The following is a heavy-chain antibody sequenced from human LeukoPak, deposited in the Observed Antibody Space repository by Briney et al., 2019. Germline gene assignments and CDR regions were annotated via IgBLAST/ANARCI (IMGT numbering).Heavy chain of an antibody. V-gene: IGHV4-30-2*01. Sequence: NTSETLSLTCAVSGGSISSGGYSWSWIRQPPGKGLEWIGYIYHSGSTYYNPFLKSRVTISVDRSKNQFSLKLSSVTAADTAVYYCARAKSGTYYYDSSGYYEGYYFDYWGQGTLVTVSS. CDR3: ARAKSGTYYYDSSGYYEGYYFDY. CDR1: GGSISSGGYS. J-gene: IGHJ4*02. CDR2: IYHSGST. D-gene: IGHD3-22*01.